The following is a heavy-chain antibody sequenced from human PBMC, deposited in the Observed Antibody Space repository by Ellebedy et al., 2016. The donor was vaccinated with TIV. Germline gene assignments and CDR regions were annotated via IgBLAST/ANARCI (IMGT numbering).Heavy chain of an antibody. CDR2: IKNDGTYT. Sequence: GGSLRLXCAASGFSFSTYWMHWVRQAPGKGLVWVPHIKNDGTYTNYADSVRGRFTISRDKAKNTLYLQMNSLRADDTAVYYCAAAFDFWGQGTMVSVSS. CDR1: GFSFSTYW. J-gene: IGHJ3*01. V-gene: IGHV3-74*01. CDR3: AAAFDF.